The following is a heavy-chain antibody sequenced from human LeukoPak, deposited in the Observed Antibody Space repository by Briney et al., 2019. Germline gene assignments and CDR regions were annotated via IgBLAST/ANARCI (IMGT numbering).Heavy chain of an antibody. J-gene: IGHJ3*02. Sequence: ASVKVSCKASGYTFSDNYIHWVRQPPGQGHGSMGWINPHSGGTNYGENFQGRVTLTRDTSISTAYMDLSSLISDDTAVYYCAREFMRVTAFDIWGQGTMVAVSS. D-gene: IGHD2-21*02. CDR3: AREFMRVTAFDI. CDR2: INPHSGGT. V-gene: IGHV1-2*02. CDR1: GYTFSDNY.